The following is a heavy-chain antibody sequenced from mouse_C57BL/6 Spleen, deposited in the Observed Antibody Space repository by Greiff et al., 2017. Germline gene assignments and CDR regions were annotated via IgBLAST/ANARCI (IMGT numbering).Heavy chain of an antibody. CDR3: TPSTASRYAMDY. Sequence: DVKLQESGGGLVQPGGSLKLSCAASGFTFSDARMDWVRQSPEKGLEWVAEIRNKANNHATYDAESGKGRFTISRDDSKSSVYLQINSLRSEDTVIYFCTPSTASRYAMDYWGQGTSVTVSS. V-gene: IGHV6-6*01. J-gene: IGHJ4*01. CDR1: GFTFSDAR. CDR2: IRNKANNHAT.